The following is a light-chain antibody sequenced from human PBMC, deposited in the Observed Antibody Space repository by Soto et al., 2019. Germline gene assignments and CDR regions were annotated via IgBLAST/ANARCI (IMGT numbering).Light chain of an antibody. J-gene: IGKJ4*01. CDR1: QSVSSN. Sequence: EIVMTQYPATLSVSPGERATLSCGASQSVSSNLAWYQQKPGQAPRLLIYDASNRATGIPARFSGSGSGTDFTLTISSLEPEDFAVYYCQHRSNWPLTFGGGTKVDIK. V-gene: IGKV3-11*01. CDR2: DAS. CDR3: QHRSNWPLT.